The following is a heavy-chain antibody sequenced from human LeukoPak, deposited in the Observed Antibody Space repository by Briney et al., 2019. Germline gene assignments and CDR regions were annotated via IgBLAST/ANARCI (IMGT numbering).Heavy chain of an antibody. V-gene: IGHV3-20*04. Sequence: PGGSPRLSCAASGFTSDDYGMSWVRQAPGKGVEWVSGINWNGGSTGYADSVKGRFTISRDNAKNSLYLQMNSLRAEDTALYYCARDSSSWYVSEHWGQGTLVTVSS. CDR2: INWNGGST. CDR1: GFTSDDYG. CDR3: ARDSSSWYVSEH. J-gene: IGHJ1*01. D-gene: IGHD6-13*01.